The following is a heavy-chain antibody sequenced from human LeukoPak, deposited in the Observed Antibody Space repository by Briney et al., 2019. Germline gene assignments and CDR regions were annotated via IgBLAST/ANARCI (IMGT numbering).Heavy chain of an antibody. Sequence: ASVKVSCKASGGTFSSYAISWVRQAPGQGLEWMGWISAYNGNTNYAQKLQGRVTMTTDTSTSTAYMELRSLRSDDTAVYYCARAYMTATRHFDSWGQGTLVTVSS. CDR2: ISAYNGNT. CDR1: GGTFSSYA. D-gene: IGHD2-21*02. J-gene: IGHJ4*02. V-gene: IGHV1-18*01. CDR3: ARAYMTATRHFDS.